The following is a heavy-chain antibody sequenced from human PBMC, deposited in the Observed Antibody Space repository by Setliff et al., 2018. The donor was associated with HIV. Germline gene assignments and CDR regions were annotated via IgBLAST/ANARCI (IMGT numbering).Heavy chain of an antibody. D-gene: IGHD6-13*01. CDR3: AVYGSPTYSFDY. CDR2: INPSGGEP. J-gene: IGHJ4*02. Sequence: ASVKVXXXASGHSFTAYFLHWVRQAPGQGLEWMGMINPSGGEPSYAQRFQGRXXXTRDTSTSTVFMDLSSLSFEDTAFYYCAVYGSPTYSFDYWGPGTPVTVSS. V-gene: IGHV1-46*01. CDR1: GHSFTAYF.